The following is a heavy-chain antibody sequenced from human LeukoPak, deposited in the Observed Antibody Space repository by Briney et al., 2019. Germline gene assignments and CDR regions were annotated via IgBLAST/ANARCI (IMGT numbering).Heavy chain of an antibody. Sequence: PSETLSLTCTVSGGSISSYYWSWIRQPPGKGLEWIGYIYYSGSTNYNPSLKSRVTISVDTSKNQFSLKLSSVTAADTAVYYCARAIAVAGLGVVEYYGMDVWGQGTMVTVSS. CDR1: GGSISSYY. V-gene: IGHV4-59*01. CDR3: ARAIAVAGLGVVEYYGMDV. J-gene: IGHJ6*02. D-gene: IGHD6-19*01. CDR2: IYYSGST.